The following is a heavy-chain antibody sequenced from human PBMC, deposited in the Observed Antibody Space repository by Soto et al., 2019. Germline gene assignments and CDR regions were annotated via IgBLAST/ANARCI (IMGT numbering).Heavy chain of an antibody. Sequence: EVQLLESGGGLVQPGGSLRLSCVVSGFTFKSYAMSWVRQAPGKGLEWVSTISDSGGSTSYADSVKGRLTISRDNSMNTLYLPIDRLRVEDTAVYYCVKRDLAYWGQGTLVTVSS. CDR2: ISDSGGST. V-gene: IGHV3-23*01. CDR1: GFTFKSYA. CDR3: VKRDLAY. J-gene: IGHJ4*02.